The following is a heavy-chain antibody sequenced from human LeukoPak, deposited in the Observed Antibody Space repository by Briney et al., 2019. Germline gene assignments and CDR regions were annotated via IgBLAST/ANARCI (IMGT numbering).Heavy chain of an antibody. CDR3: ARGGGSTWTQRGYFHP. CDR1: GYTFTSYD. CDR2: MNPNSGNT. V-gene: IGHV1-8*01. D-gene: IGHD6-13*01. J-gene: IGHJ1*01. Sequence: ASVKVSCKASGYTFTSYDINWVRQATGQGLEWMGWMNPNSGNTAYAQKFQGRVTMTRNTSISTAYMELSSLRSDDTAVYYCARGGGSTWTQRGYFHPWGRGTLVTVSS.